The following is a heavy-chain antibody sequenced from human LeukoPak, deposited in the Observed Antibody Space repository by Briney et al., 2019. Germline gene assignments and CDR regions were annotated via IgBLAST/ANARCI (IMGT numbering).Heavy chain of an antibody. J-gene: IGHJ4*02. CDR1: GYTFTSYD. Sequence: GASVKVSCKASGYTFTSYDINWVRQATGQGLEWMGWMNPNSGNTGYAQKFQGRVTMTRNTSISTAYMELSSLRSEDTAVYYCARRGVISYYFDYWGQGTLVTVSS. CDR3: ARRGVISYYFDY. V-gene: IGHV1-8*01. D-gene: IGHD3-10*01. CDR2: MNPNSGNT.